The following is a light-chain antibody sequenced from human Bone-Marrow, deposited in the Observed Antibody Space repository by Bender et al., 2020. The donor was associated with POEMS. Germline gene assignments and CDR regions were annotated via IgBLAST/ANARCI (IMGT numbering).Light chain of an antibody. Sequence: QSALTQPPSASGSPGQSVTISCTGTSSDVGGYNYVSWYQQHPGKAPKLMIYDVSNRPSGVSNRFSGSVSGNTATLNISRVEAGDEADYYCQVFNGRTRHRVIGGGTKLTVL. CDR1: SSDVGGYNY. CDR2: DVS. V-gene: IGLV2-8*01. CDR3: QVFNGRTRHRV. J-gene: IGLJ3*02.